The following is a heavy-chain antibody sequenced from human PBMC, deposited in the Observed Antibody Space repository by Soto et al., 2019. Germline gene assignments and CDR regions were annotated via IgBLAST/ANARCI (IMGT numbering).Heavy chain of an antibody. CDR2: IYYSGST. V-gene: IGHV4-59*01. CDR1: GGSISSYY. J-gene: IGHJ3*02. Sequence: QVQLQESGPGLVKPSETLSLTCTVSGGSISSYYWSWIRQPPGKGLERIGYIYYSGSTNYNPSLKHRVTISVDTSKHQFSLKLSTVTAADTAVYYCARSDTAPGSYYPEAFDIWGQGTMVTVSS. CDR3: ARSDTAPGSYYPEAFDI. D-gene: IGHD3-10*01.